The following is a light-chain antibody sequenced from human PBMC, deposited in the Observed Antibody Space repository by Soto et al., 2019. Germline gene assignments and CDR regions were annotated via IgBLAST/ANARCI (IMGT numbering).Light chain of an antibody. CDR3: SSYTDSSNYG. Sequence: QSVLTQPASVSGSPGQSITISCTGTSSDLAIXXXXXXXXXXXXXXXXXXIYQVTNRPSGVSNRFSGSRSGNTASLTISGLQAEDEADYYCSSYTDSSNYGFGTGTKVTVL. V-gene: IGLV2-14*01. CDR1: SSDLAIXXX. J-gene: IGLJ1*01. CDR2: QVT.